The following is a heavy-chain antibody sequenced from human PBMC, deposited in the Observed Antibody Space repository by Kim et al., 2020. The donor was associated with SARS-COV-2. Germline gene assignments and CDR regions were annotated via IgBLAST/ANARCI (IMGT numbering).Heavy chain of an antibody. V-gene: IGHV4-34*01. J-gene: IGHJ5*02. D-gene: IGHD4-4*01. Sequence: LKSRVTISVDTSKNQFSLKLSSVTAADTAVYYCARVGPRVYSNRNNWFDPWGQGTLVTVSS. CDR3: ARVGPRVYSNRNNWFDP.